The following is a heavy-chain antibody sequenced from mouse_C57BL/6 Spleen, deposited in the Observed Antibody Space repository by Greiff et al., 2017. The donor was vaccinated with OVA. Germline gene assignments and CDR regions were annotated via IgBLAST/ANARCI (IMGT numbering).Heavy chain of an antibody. CDR2: IYPGSGST. CDR3: ARSGDYEVWVFAY. D-gene: IGHD2-4*01. J-gene: IGHJ3*01. Sequence: QVQLQQSGAELVKPGASVKMSCKASGYTFTSYWITWVKQRPGQGLEWIGDIYPGSGSTNYNEKFKSKATLTVDTSSSTAYMQLSSLTSEDSAVYYCARSGDYEVWVFAYWGQGTLVTVSA. V-gene: IGHV1-55*01. CDR1: GYTFTSYW.